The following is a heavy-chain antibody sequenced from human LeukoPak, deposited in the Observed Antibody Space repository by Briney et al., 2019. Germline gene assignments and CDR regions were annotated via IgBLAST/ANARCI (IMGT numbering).Heavy chain of an antibody. V-gene: IGHV1-2*02. CDR2: INPNSGGT. CDR3: ARVNWNYPT. Sequence: ASVTVSCKASGYTFTGYYMHWLRQAPGQGLEWMGWINPNSGGTNYAQKFQGRVTITADKSTSTAYMELSSLRSEDTAVYYCARVNWNYPTWGQGTLVTVSS. CDR1: GYTFTGYY. J-gene: IGHJ4*02. D-gene: IGHD1-7*01.